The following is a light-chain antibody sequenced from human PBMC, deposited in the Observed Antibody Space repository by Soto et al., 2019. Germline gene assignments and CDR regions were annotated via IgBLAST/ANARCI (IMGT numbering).Light chain of an antibody. CDR3: QQYDNLPLT. V-gene: IGKV1-33*01. Sequence: DIQMTQSPTSLSASVGDRVTITCQASQDISSYLNWYQQKPGKAPKLLIYYASNLETGVPSRFSGSGSGTDFTFTISSLQPEDIATYYCQQYDNLPLTFGGGTKVDIK. CDR2: YAS. CDR1: QDISSY. J-gene: IGKJ4*01.